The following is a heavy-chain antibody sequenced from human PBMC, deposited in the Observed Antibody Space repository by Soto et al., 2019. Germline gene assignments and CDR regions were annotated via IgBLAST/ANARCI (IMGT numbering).Heavy chain of an antibody. D-gene: IGHD1-26*01. J-gene: IGHJ4*02. CDR3: ARARRAVTDY. Sequence: SETLSLTCTVSGDSICSDDDYWSWIRQPPGKGLEWIGYIYYSGRTYYNPSLKSRVTISVDTSKKQFSLKLRSVTAADTAVYYCARARRAVTDYWGQGTLVTDSS. CDR1: GDSICSDDDY. CDR2: IYYSGRT. V-gene: IGHV4-30-4*01.